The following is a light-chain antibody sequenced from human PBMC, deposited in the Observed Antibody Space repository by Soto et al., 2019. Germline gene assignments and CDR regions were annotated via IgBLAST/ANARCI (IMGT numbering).Light chain of an antibody. CDR3: QQRSNWPPLFT. V-gene: IGKV3-11*01. Sequence: EIVLTQSPATLSLSPGERATLSCRASQSVSSYLAWYQQKPGQAPRLLIYDASNRATGIPARLSGSGSGTEFTLTISGLQSEDFAVYYCQQRSNWPPLFTFGPGTKVDNK. CDR2: DAS. CDR1: QSVSSY. J-gene: IGKJ3*01.